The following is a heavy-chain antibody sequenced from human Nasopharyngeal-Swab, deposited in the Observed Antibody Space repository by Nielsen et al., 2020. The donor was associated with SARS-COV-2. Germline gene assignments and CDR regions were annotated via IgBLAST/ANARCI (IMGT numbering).Heavy chain of an antibody. V-gene: IGHV3-73*01. J-gene: IGHJ4*02. CDR3: TSRYSYGL. Sequence: VRQMPGKGLEWVGRIRSKANSYATAYAASVKGRFTISRDDSKNTAYLQMNSLKTEGTAVYYCTSRYSYGLWGKGTLVTVSS. D-gene: IGHD5-18*01. CDR2: IRSKANSYAT.